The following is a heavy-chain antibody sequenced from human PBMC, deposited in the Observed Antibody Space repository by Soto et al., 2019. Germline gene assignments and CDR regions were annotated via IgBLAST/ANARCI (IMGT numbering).Heavy chain of an antibody. CDR2: VYASGAT. D-gene: IGHD2-8*02. CDR1: GGSIDYYY. CDR3: ARDRGQYTGFFDY. J-gene: IGHJ4*02. V-gene: IGHV4-59*01. Sequence: QVQLQESGPGLVKPSETLSLTCSVSGGSIDYYYWSWIRQPPGKGLEWIAYVYASGATNYNPSLKSRATISVDTSKYQFSLKLSSVTAADTAVYYCARDRGQYTGFFDYWGQGTLVTVSS.